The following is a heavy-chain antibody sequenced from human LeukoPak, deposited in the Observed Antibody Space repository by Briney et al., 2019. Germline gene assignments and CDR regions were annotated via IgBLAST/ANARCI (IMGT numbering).Heavy chain of an antibody. CDR1: GGSLSSGNYY. Sequence: SETLSLTCTVSGGSLSSGNYYWSWIRQHPGMGLEWIGYIYYSESTYYNPSLKSRVTISVDTSTTQFSLKLSSVTAADTAVYYCARGRGSSYDYYLDSWGQGTPVTVSS. V-gene: IGHV4-31*03. D-gene: IGHD5-18*01. CDR2: IYYSEST. CDR3: ARGRGSSYDYYLDS. J-gene: IGHJ4*02.